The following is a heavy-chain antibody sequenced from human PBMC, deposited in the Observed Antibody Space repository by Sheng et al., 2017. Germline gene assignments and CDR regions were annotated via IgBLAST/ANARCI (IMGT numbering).Heavy chain of an antibody. V-gene: IGHV4-38-2*02. CDR1: GYSISSGYY. J-gene: IGHJ3*02. D-gene: IGHD3-10*01. CDR3: VIWFGERHDAFDI. CDR2: IYRSGST. Sequence: QVQLQESGPGLVKPSETLSLTCTVSGYSISSGYYWGWIRLPPGNGLEWIGSIYRSGSTYYNPSLKSRVTISVDTSKNQFSLKLTSVTAADTAVYLCVIWFGERHDAFDIWGQGDDGHRLF.